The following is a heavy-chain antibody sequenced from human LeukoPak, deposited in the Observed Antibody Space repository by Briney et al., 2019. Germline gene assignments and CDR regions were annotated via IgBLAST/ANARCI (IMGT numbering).Heavy chain of an antibody. D-gene: IGHD4-17*01. V-gene: IGHV4-39*07. CDR2: IYYSGST. J-gene: IGHJ2*01. CDR1: GGSISSSSYY. Sequence: PSETLSLTCTVSGGSISSSSYYWGWIRQPPGKGLEWIGSIYYSGSTYYNPSLKSRVTISVDTSKNQFSQKLSSVTAADTAVYYCARGLTTVRDFDLWGRGTLVTVSS. CDR3: ARGLTTVRDFDL.